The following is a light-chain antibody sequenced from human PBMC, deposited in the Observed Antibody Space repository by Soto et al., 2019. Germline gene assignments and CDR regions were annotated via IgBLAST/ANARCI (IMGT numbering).Light chain of an antibody. V-gene: IGKV3-11*01. J-gene: IGKJ4*01. CDR3: QQRSNLLT. CDR2: EAS. Sequence: EIVLTQSPATLSLSPGERATLSYRASQSVSSYLAWYQQKPGQAPRLLIYEASNRATGIPARFSGSGSGTDFTLTISSLEPEDFAVYYCQQRSNLLTFGGGTKVEIK. CDR1: QSVSSY.